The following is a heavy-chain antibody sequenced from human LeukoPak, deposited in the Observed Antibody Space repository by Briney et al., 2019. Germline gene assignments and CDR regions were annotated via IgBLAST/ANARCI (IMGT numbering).Heavy chain of an antibody. Sequence: SETLSLTCTVSGYSITSAYYWGWIRQPPGKGLEWIGSFFLKGSTYYNPSLKSRVTISVDTSKNQFSLKLSSVTAADTAVYYCARSDWFGGFRFDPWGQGTLVTVSS. CDR1: GYSITSAYY. V-gene: IGHV4-38-2*02. D-gene: IGHD3-10*01. CDR3: ARSDWFGGFRFDP. J-gene: IGHJ5*02. CDR2: FFLKGST.